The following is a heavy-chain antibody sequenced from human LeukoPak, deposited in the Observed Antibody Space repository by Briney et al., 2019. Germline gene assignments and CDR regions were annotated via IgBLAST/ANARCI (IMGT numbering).Heavy chain of an antibody. V-gene: IGHV1-8*02. D-gene: IGHD3-9*01. Sequence: ASVKVSCKASGYTVTNYDINWVRQAPGEGLEWIGWMNPNSGNTGYAQKFQGRVTMTEDTSTDTAYMELSSLRSEDTAVYYCATANYYDILTGYYTDAFDIWGQGTTVTVSS. CDR2: MNPNSGNT. J-gene: IGHJ3*02. CDR1: GYTVTNYD. CDR3: ATANYYDILTGYYTDAFDI.